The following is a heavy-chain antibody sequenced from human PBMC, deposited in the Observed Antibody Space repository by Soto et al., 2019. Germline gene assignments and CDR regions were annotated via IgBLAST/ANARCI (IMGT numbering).Heavy chain of an antibody. D-gene: IGHD2-21*02. J-gene: IGHJ4*02. V-gene: IGHV1-2*04. CDR1: GYTFTGYN. CDR2: INPNNGDT. Sequence: QVQLVQSGAEVKKPGASVKVSCKASGYTFTGYNMHWVRQAPGQGLEWMGWINPNNGDTNYAQKFKGWVTMTRDTSNTTRYMELGRLKTDDTGVDYCAEDGRDLGGHRVIDYWGQGTLVTVSS. CDR3: AEDGRDLGGHRVIDY.